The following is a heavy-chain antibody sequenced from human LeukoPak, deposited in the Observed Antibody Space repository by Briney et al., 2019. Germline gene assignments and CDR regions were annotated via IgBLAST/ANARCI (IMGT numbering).Heavy chain of an antibody. CDR3: ANGREYYYDSSGLPFDY. CDR1: GFTFSSYW. J-gene: IGHJ4*02. CDR2: ISYDGSNK. D-gene: IGHD3-22*01. Sequence: GGSLRLSCAASGFTFSSYWMSWVRQAPGKGLEWVAVISYDGSNKYYADSVKGRFTISRDNSKNTLYLQMNSLRAEDTAVYYCANGREYYYDSSGLPFDYWGQGTLVTVSS. V-gene: IGHV3-30*18.